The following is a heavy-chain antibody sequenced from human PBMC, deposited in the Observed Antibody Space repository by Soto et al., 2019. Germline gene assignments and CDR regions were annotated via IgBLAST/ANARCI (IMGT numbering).Heavy chain of an antibody. D-gene: IGHD5-18*01. Sequence: QVHLVQSGAEVKKPGASVKVSCKASGYTFTNYVFSWVRQAPGQGLEWMGWISASNGNTNYAQRLQGRVTMTTDSYTDTAYMELRSLRSDDTAVYYCARAALGYSYGAFDFWGQGTLVTVSS. V-gene: IGHV1-18*04. CDR1: GYTFTNYV. J-gene: IGHJ4*02. CDR3: ARAALGYSYGAFDF. CDR2: ISASNGNT.